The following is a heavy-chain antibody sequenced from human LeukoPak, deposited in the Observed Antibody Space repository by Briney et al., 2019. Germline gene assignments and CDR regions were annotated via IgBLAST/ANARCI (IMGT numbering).Heavy chain of an antibody. V-gene: IGHV4-59*01. CDR1: GGSISSYY. J-gene: IGHJ6*02. CDR3: ARVYDILTGYSPDYGMDV. D-gene: IGHD3-9*01. Sequence: VKPSETLSLTCTVSGGSISSYYWSWIRQPPGKGLEWIGYIYYSGSTNYNPSLKSRDTISVDTSKNQFSLKLSSVTAADTAAYYCARVYDILTGYSPDYGMDVWGQGTTVTVSS. CDR2: IYYSGST.